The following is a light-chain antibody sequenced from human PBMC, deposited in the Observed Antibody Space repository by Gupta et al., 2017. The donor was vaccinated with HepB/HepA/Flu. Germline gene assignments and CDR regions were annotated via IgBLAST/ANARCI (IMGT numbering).Light chain of an antibody. Sequence: QSALPQPPSVSGSPGPAVTISCTGSSSDIGSYNRVSWYQQHPGTAPKLLIYEVTNRPSGVPDRFSGSKSGGTASLTISPLLAEDEADYYCISYTTTNSLLLFGGGTKLSVL. CDR3: ISYTTTNSLLL. V-gene: IGLV2-18*02. J-gene: IGLJ2*01. CDR2: EVT. CDR1: SSDIGSYNR.